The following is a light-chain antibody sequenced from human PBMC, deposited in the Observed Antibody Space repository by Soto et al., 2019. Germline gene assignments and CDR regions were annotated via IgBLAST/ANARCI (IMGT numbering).Light chain of an antibody. CDR1: SSNIGSNY. V-gene: IGLV1-47*01. J-gene: IGLJ2*01. CDR2: RNN. CDR3: AAWDDSLSGLR. Sequence: QSALTQPPSASGTPGQRVTISCSGSSSNIGSNYVYWYQQLPGTAPKLLIYRNNQRPSGVPDRFSGSKSGTSASLAISGLRSEDEADYYCAAWDDSLSGLRFGGGTKLTVL.